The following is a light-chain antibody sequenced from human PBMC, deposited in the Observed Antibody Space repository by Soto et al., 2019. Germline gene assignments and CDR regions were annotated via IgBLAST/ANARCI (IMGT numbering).Light chain of an antibody. J-gene: IGKJ5*01. CDR2: GAS. V-gene: IGKV3-20*01. CDR1: QSVSSSY. Sequence: EIVLTQSPGTGSLSRVERASPSCMGSQSVSSSYLAWYQQKPGQAPRLLIYGASSRATGIPDRFSGSGSGTDFTLTISRLEPEDFAVYYCQQYGSSPRITFGQGTRLEIK. CDR3: QQYGSSPRIT.